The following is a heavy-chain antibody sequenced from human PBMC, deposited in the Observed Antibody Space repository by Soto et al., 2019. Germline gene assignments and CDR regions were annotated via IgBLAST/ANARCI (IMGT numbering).Heavy chain of an antibody. CDR2: IYSGGST. CDR1: GFTVSSNY. Sequence: PGGSLRLSCAASGFTVSSNYMSWVRQAPGKGLEWVSVIYSGGSTYYADSVKGRFTISRDNSKNTLYLQMNSLRAEDTTVYYFALAKFNFDFWSGYVPGYFDYWGQGTLVTVSS. J-gene: IGHJ4*02. CDR3: ALAKFNFDFWSGYVPGYFDY. D-gene: IGHD3-3*01. V-gene: IGHV3-66*01.